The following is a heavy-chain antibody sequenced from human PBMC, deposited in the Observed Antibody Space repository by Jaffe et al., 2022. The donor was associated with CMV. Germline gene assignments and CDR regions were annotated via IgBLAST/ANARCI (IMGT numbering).Heavy chain of an antibody. D-gene: IGHD3-22*01. J-gene: IGHJ5*02. V-gene: IGHV3-23*01. Sequence: EVQLLESGGGLVQPGGSLRLSCAASGFTFSSYAMSWVRQAPGKGLEWVSAISGSGGSTYYADSVKGRFTISRDNSKNTLYLQMNSLRAEDTAVYYCAKDFIYYYDSSGLFDPWGQGTLVTVSS. CDR3: AKDFIYYYDSSGLFDP. CDR1: GFTFSSYA. CDR2: ISGSGGST.